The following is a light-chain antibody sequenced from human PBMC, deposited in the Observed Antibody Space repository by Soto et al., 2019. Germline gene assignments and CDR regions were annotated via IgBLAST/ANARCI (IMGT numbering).Light chain of an antibody. CDR2: GNS. J-gene: IGLJ1*01. CDR1: SSNIGAGYD. V-gene: IGLV1-40*01. Sequence: QSVLTQPPSVSGAPGQRVTISCTGSSSNIGAGYDVHWYQQLPGTAPKLLIYGNSNRPSGVPDRFSGSKSGTSASLAITALQAEDEAGYYCQSYDSSLSGYVFGTGTKLTVL. CDR3: QSYDSSLSGYV.